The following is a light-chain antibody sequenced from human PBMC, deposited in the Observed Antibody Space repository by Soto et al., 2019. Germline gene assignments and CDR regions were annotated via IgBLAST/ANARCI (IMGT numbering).Light chain of an antibody. V-gene: IGKV3-15*01. Sequence: EIVMTQSPATLSVSPGERATLSCRASQSVGSDVAWYQQKPGQAPRLLIYGASTRATGIPARFSGSGSGTEFTLTISSLQSVEFAVYYCEQYNNWPPWTFGQGTKVEIK. CDR2: GAS. CDR1: QSVGSD. J-gene: IGKJ1*01. CDR3: EQYNNWPPWT.